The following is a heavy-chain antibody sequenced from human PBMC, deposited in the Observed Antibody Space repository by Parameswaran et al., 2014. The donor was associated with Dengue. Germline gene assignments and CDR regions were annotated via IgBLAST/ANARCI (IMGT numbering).Heavy chain of an antibody. V-gene: IGHV4-59*08. D-gene: IGHD2-2*01. Sequence: WIRQPPGKGLEWIGYIYYSGSTNYNPSLKSRVTISVDTSKNQFSLKLSSVTAADTAVYYCARHQRYCSSTSCLNWFDPWGQGTLVTVSS. CDR3: ARHQRYCSSTSCLNWFDP. CDR2: IYYSGST. J-gene: IGHJ5*02.